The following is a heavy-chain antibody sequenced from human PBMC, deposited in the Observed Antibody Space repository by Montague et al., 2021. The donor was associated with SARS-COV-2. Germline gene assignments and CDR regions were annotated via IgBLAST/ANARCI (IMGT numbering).Heavy chain of an antibody. V-gene: IGHV4-59*01. CDR2: FYYSLNT. D-gene: IGHD3-16*01. CDR3: ARDSFEAPLFFDY. J-gene: IGHJ4*02. Sequence: SETLSLTCTVSGGSISIYYWNWIRQSPGKGLEWLGYFYYSLNTNXNPSLKGRLTISVDTSENQVSLNLRSVTAADTAVYYCARDSFEAPLFFDYWGQGILVTVSS. CDR1: GGSISIYY.